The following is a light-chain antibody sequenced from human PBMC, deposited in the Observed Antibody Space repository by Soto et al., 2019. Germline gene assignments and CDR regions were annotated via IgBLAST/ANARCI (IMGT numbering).Light chain of an antibody. J-gene: IGKJ1*01. V-gene: IGKV1-39*01. Sequence: IHVTQSPSTLSASLGDRVTIPXRPSQSVGVNFNWYQQQTGXPPNXXXDDXSSLQGGGPSRLSGSGSATDFTLTISSMQPQDFANYYFQQSYTNLWTFGQGTKVDIK. CDR1: QSVGVN. CDR2: DXS. CDR3: QQSYTNLWT.